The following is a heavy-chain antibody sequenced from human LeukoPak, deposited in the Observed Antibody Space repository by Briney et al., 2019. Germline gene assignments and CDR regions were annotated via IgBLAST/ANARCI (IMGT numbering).Heavy chain of an antibody. CDR1: GFTFRNYW. CDR3: ARAVGTAIAFGY. J-gene: IGHJ4*02. V-gene: IGHV3-74*01. CDR2: INSDGSST. D-gene: IGHD5-18*01. Sequence: PGGSLRLSCAASGFTFRNYWMHWVRQAPGKGLVWVSRINSDGSSTSYADSVKGRFTISRDNAKNTLYLQMNSLRAEDTAVYYCARAVGTAIAFGYWGQGTLVTVSS.